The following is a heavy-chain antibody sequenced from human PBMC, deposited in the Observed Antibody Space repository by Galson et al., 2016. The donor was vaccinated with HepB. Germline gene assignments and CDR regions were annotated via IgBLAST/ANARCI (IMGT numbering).Heavy chain of an antibody. V-gene: IGHV6-1*01. CDR3: ARDSSHIVVVAAATPNGMDV. J-gene: IGHJ6*02. CDR2: TYYRSKWYN. D-gene: IGHD2-15*01. CDR1: GDSVSSNSAA. Sequence: CAISGDSVSSNSAAWNWIRQSPSRGLEWLGRTYYRSKWYNDYALSVESRITINPDTSNNQFSLHLNSMTPEDTAVYYCARDSSHIVVVAAATPNGMDVWGQGTTVTVSS.